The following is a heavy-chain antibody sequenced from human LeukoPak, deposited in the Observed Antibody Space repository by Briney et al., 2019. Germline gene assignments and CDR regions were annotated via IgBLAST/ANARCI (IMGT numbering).Heavy chain of an antibody. V-gene: IGHV1-2*06. Sequence: GASVKVSCKASGYTFTGYYMHWVRQAPGQGPEWMGRINPNSGGTNYAQKFQGRVTMTRDTSISTAYMELSRLRSDDTAVYYCARDMGSSSWYLDHWGQGTLVTVSS. CDR3: ARDMGSSSWYLDH. D-gene: IGHD6-13*01. J-gene: IGHJ4*02. CDR2: INPNSGGT. CDR1: GYTFTGYY.